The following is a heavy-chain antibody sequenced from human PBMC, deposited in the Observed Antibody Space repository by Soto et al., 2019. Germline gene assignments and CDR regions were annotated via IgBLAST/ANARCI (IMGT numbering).Heavy chain of an antibody. Sequence: QVQLVQSGAEVTKPGASVKISCKTSGYTFTSYAIHWVRQAPGQSPEWIGWITGGSGGTKYSQRLQGRVTLTRDTSASTAYMELSSLRSEDTAIYYCAREFYSGTHWGQGTLVTVSS. D-gene: IGHD1-26*01. CDR1: GYTFTSYA. V-gene: IGHV1-3*01. CDR2: ITGGSGGT. CDR3: AREFYSGTH. J-gene: IGHJ4*02.